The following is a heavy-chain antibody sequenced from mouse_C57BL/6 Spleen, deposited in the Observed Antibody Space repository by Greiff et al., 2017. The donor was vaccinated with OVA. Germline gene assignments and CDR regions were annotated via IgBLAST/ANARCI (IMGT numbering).Heavy chain of an antibody. CDR3: TAWWLLRGYFDV. Sequence: EVKLEESGGGLVQPGGSMKLSCVASGFTFSNYWMNWVRQSPEKGLEWVAQIRLKSDNYATHYAESVQGRFTISSDDSKSSVYLQMNNLRAEDTGIYYGTAWWLLRGYFDVWGTGTTVTVSS. CDR1: GFTFSNYW. V-gene: IGHV6-3*01. CDR2: IRLKSDNYAT. D-gene: IGHD2-3*01. J-gene: IGHJ1*03.